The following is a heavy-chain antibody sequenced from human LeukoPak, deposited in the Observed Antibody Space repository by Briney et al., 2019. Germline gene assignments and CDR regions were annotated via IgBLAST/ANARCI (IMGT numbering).Heavy chain of an antibody. D-gene: IGHD3-10*01. CDR3: ARNYYGSGQGRGKHYYYYMDV. CDR1: GGSISSYY. J-gene: IGHJ6*03. Sequence: SETLSLTCTVSGGSISSYYWSWIRQPAGKGLEWIGCIYTSGSTNYNPSLKSRVTMSVDTSKNQFSLKLSSVTAADTAVYYCARNYYGSGQGRGKHYYYYMDVWGKGTTVTVSS. V-gene: IGHV4-4*07. CDR2: IYTSGST.